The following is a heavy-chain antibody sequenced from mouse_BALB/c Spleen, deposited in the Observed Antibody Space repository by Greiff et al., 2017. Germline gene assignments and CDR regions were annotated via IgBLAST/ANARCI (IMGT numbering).Heavy chain of an antibody. CDR1: GDSITSCY. Sequence: VQLKESGPSLVKPSQTLSLTCSVTGDSITSCYWNWIRKFPGNKLEYMGYISYSGSTYYNPSLKSRISITRDTSKNQYYLQLNSVTTEDTATYYCARSTITTVAFDYWGQGTTLTVSS. CDR2: ISYSGST. D-gene: IGHD1-1*01. CDR3: ARSTITTVAFDY. J-gene: IGHJ2*01. V-gene: IGHV3-8*02.